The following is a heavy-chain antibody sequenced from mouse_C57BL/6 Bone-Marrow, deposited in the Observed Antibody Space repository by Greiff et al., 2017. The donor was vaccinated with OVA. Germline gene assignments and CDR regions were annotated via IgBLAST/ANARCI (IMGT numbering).Heavy chain of an antibody. CDR2: IYPGSGNT. CDR3: ARGYDVGFAY. J-gene: IGHJ3*01. CDR1: GYTFTDYY. D-gene: IGHD3-1*01. V-gene: IGHV1-76*01. Sequence: VQLKESGAELVRPGASVKLSCKASGYTFTDYYINWVKQRPGQGLEWIARIYPGSGNTYYNEKFKGKATLTAEKSSSTAYMQLSSLTSEDSAVYFCARGYDVGFAYWGQGTLVTVSA.